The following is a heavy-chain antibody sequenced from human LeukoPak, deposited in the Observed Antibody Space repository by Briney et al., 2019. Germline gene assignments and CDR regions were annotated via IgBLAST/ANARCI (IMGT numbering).Heavy chain of an antibody. CDR1: GGSIRSISYY. J-gene: IGHJ4*02. Sequence: PSETLSLTWTVAGGSIRSISYYWGWIRQPPGKGLEWFGSIYYSRTTYYNASLKSRGTISVDTSKNQFSLKLNSVTAADTAVYFCARQVVAVAGTGYFDYWGQGTLVTVSS. V-gene: IGHV4-39*01. CDR2: IYYSRTT. D-gene: IGHD6-19*01. CDR3: ARQVVAVAGTGYFDY.